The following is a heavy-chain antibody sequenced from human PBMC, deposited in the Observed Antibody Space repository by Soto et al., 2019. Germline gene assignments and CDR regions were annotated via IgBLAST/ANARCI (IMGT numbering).Heavy chain of an antibody. V-gene: IGHV4-31*03. J-gene: IGHJ4*02. Sequence: SETLSLTCTVSGGSISSGVYYWSWIRQQPGKGLEWIGYIYYSGSTYYNPSLKSRVTISVDTSKNQFSLKLSSVTAADTAVYYCARGGYSGYGIFDYWGQGTLVTVSS. CDR1: GGSISSGVYY. CDR3: ARGGYSGYGIFDY. CDR2: IYYSGST. D-gene: IGHD5-12*01.